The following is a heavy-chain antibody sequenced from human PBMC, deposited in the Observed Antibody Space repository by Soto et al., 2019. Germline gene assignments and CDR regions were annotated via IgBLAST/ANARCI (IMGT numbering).Heavy chain of an antibody. CDR2: LFGNGGGI. D-gene: IGHD2-8*01. V-gene: IGHV3-23*01. CDR1: GFTFRTYA. J-gene: IGHJ4*02. CDR3: AKDRQPDGLWPFDH. Sequence: EVQLLESGGGLVQPGGSLGLSCAASGFTFRTYAMSWVRQAPGKGLEWVSGLFGNGGGISYADSVKGRFTISRDNSNNMLYLQMRSLRVEDTAVYYCAKDRQPDGLWPFDHWGQGTLVTVSS.